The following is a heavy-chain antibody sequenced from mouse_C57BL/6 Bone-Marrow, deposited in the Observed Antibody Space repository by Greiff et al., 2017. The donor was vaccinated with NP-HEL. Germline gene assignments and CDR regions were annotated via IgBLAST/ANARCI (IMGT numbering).Heavy chain of an antibody. Sequence: EVQLQQSGPVLVKPGASVKMSCKASGYTFTDYYMNWVKQSHGKSLEWIGVINPYNGGTSYNQKFKGKATLTVDKSSSTAYMELNSLTSEDSAVYYCARRLTGTGFAYWGQGTLVTVSA. CDR2: INPYNGGT. J-gene: IGHJ3*01. CDR3: ARRLTGTGFAY. CDR1: GYTFTDYY. V-gene: IGHV1-19*01. D-gene: IGHD4-1*01.